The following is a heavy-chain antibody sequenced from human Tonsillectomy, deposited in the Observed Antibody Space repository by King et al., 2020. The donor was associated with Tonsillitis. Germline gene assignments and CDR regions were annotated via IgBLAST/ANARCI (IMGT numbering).Heavy chain of an antibody. CDR2: MSGSGGST. J-gene: IGHJ4*02. Sequence: EVQLVESGGGLVQPGGSLRLSCAASGFTFSSYAMSWVRQAPGKGLEWVSAMSGSGGSTDYADSVKGRFTISRDNSKNTLYLQVNSLRAEDTSVYYCAKEYYDILTGYYARPFDYWGQGTLVTVSS. CDR3: AKEYYDILTGYYARPFDY. CDR1: GFTFSSYA. D-gene: IGHD3-9*01. V-gene: IGHV3-23*04.